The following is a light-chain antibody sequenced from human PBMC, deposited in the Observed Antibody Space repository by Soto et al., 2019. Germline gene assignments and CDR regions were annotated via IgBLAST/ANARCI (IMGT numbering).Light chain of an antibody. J-gene: IGLJ2*01. Sequence: QSALTQPASVSGSPGQSITISCTGTSSDVGNYNLVSWYQQHPGKAPKLMIYEGSKRPSGVSNRFSGSKSDNTASLTISGLQAEDEADYYCSSYVGSSTLLFGGGTKLTVL. CDR2: EGS. V-gene: IGLV2-23*01. CDR1: SSDVGNYNL. CDR3: SSYVGSSTLL.